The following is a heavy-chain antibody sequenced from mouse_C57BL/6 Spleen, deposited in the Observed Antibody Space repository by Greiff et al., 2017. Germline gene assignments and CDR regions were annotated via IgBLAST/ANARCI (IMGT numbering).Heavy chain of an antibody. D-gene: IGHD1-1*01. CDR2: INPNNGGT. J-gene: IGHJ3*01. Sequence: EVQLQQSGPELVKPGASVKIPCKASGYTFTDYNMDWVKQSHGKSLEWIGDINPNNGGTIYNQKFKGKATLTVDKSSSTAYMELRSLTSEDTAVYYGERTPNCYGSSWFAYWGQGTLVTVSA. CDR1: GYTFTDYN. V-gene: IGHV1-18*01. CDR3: ERTPNCYGSSWFAY.